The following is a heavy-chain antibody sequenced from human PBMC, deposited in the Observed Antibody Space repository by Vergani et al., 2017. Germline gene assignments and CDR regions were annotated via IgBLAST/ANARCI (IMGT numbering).Heavy chain of an antibody. D-gene: IGHD2-15*01. V-gene: IGHV3-23*01. J-gene: IGHJ4*02. CDR2: ISGSGCST. Sequence: EVQLLESGGGLVQPGGSLRLSCAASGFTFSSYAMSWVRQAPGEGLEWVSAISGSGCSTYYADSVKGRFTISRDNSKNTLYLQMNSLRAEDTAVYYCAIDSEGSSGGPFGYWGQGPLVTVSS. CDR1: GFTFSSYA. CDR3: AIDSEGSSGGPFGY.